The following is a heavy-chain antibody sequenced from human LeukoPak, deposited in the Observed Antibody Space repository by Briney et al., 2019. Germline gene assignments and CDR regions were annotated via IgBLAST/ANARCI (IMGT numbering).Heavy chain of an antibody. CDR1: GHSFSDYY. CDR2: ITPDSGVT. J-gene: IGHJ5*02. V-gene: IGHV1-2*02. CDR3: AREKGVRGPRGNWFDP. Sequence: ASVKVSCKASGHSFSDYYIHWVRQAPGQGLEWMGWITPDSGVTIYAQKFQGRVTLTRDTSISTVYMELSSLTFDDTAVYYCAREKGVRGPRGNWFDPWGQGTLVTVSS. D-gene: IGHD3-10*01.